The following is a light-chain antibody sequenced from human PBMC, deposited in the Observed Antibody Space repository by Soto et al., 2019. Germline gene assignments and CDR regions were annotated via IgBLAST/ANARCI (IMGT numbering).Light chain of an antibody. CDR1: QSISSW. CDR2: KAS. J-gene: IGKJ1*01. V-gene: IGKV1-5*03. CDR3: QKYNSAPQT. Sequence: DIQMTQSPSTLSASVGDRVTITCRASQSISSWLAWYQQKPGKAPNLLIYKASSLESGVPSRFSGSGSGTDFTLTISSLQPEDVATYYCQKYNSAPQTFGQGTKVEIK.